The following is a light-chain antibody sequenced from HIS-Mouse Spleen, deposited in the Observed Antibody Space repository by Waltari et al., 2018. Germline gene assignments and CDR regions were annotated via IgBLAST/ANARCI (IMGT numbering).Light chain of an antibody. CDR1: SSNIGSNY. CDR3: AAWDDSLSGVV. V-gene: IGLV1-47*01. CDR2: RNN. Sequence: QSVLTQPPSASGTPGQRVTISCSGSSSNIGSNYVYWYQQLPGTAPKLLIYRNNQRTSGVPDRFSGSKSGTSASLAISGLRSEDEADYYWAAWDDSLSGVVFGGGTKLTVL. J-gene: IGLJ2*01.